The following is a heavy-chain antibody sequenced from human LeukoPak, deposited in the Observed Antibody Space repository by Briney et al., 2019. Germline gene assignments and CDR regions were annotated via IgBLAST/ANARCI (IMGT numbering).Heavy chain of an antibody. D-gene: IGHD5-18*01. CDR2: SIPIFGTA. CDR3: ARDPNVDTAMVSLGMDV. Sequence: SVKVSCKASGGTFSSYASSWVRQAPGQGLEWMGESIPIFGTANYAQKFQGRATITADESTSTAYMELSSLRSEDTAVYYCARDPNVDTAMVSLGMDVWGKGTTVTVSS. V-gene: IGHV1-69*13. CDR1: GGTFSSYA. J-gene: IGHJ6*04.